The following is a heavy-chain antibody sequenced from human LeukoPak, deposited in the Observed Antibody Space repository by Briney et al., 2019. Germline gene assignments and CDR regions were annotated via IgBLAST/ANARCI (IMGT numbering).Heavy chain of an antibody. CDR3: ARVPLRFLEPFDY. Sequence: SETLSLTCTVSGDSITSSAYYWGWIRQPPGKGLEWIGSIYNSGYNYYNPSLKSRVTISADTSKSQFSLKLGSVTAADTAVYYCARVPLRFLEPFDYWGQGTLVTVSS. CDR1: GDSITSSAYY. J-gene: IGHJ4*02. CDR2: IYNSGYN. V-gene: IGHV4-39*07. D-gene: IGHD3-3*01.